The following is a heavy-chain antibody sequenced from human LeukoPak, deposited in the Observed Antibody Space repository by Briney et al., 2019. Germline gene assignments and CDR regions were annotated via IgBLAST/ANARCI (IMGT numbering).Heavy chain of an antibody. CDR2: INPNSGGT. CDR3: ARASTPYYDFWSGYSDY. V-gene: IGHV1-2*02. CDR1: GYTFTSYG. Sequence: SVKVSCKASGYTFTSYGISWVRQAPGQGLEWMGWINPNSGGTNYAQKFQGRVTMTRDTSISTAYMELSRLRSDDTAVYYCARASTPYYDFWSGYSDYWGQGTLVTVSS. J-gene: IGHJ4*02. D-gene: IGHD3-3*01.